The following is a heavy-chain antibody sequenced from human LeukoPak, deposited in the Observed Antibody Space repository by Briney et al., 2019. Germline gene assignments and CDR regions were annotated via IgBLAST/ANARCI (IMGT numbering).Heavy chain of an antibody. Sequence: GGSLRLSCAASGFIVSSNYMSWVRQAPGKGLEWVSVIQSGGITDHADSVKGRFTISRDNSKNTLYLQMNSLRAEDTAVYYCAKDRYCSSTSCYSAEYFQHWGQGTLVTVSS. D-gene: IGHD2-2*02. V-gene: IGHV3-53*05. CDR1: GFIVSSNY. CDR3: AKDRYCSSTSCYSAEYFQH. CDR2: IQSGGIT. J-gene: IGHJ1*01.